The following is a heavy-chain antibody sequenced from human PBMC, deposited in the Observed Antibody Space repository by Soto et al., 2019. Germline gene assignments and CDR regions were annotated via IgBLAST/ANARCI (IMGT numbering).Heavy chain of an antibody. CDR1: GGTFRSYS. J-gene: IGHJ6*02. CDR2: IIPIFDIT. D-gene: IGHD3-22*01. CDR3: ARPDEGGYSSNHHYYYALDV. Sequence: QVQLVQSGAEVKKPGSSVKVSCKASGGTFRSYSISWVRQAPGQGLEWMGGIIPIFDITNYAQKFQGRVNLPADESTSTAYMELSSLGSDDTAVYYCARPDEGGYSSNHHYYYALDVWGQGTTVTV. V-gene: IGHV1-69*01.